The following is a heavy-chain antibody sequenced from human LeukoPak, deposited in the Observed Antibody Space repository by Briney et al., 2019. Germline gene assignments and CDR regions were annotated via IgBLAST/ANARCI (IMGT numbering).Heavy chain of an antibody. CDR3: ARGGDSSGYYSRDFDY. CDR2: INHSGST. J-gene: IGHJ4*02. CDR1: GGSFSGYY. D-gene: IGHD3-22*01. V-gene: IGHV4-34*01. Sequence: PSETLSLTCAVDGGSFSGYYWSWIRQPPGKGLEWIGEINHSGSTNYNPSLKSRVTISVDTSKNQFSLKLSSVTAADTAGYYCARGGDSSGYYSRDFDYWGQGTLVTVSS.